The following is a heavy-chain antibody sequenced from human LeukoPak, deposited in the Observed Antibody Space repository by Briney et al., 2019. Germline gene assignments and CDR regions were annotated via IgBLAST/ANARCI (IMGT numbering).Heavy chain of an antibody. CDR2: ISWSSGSI. V-gene: IGHV3-9*01. CDR1: GFTFDDYA. D-gene: IGHD5-18*01. CDR3: AREKEVDTAMVCGLDY. Sequence: GGSLRLSCAASGFTFDDYAMHWVRQAPGKGLEWVSGISWSSGSIGYADSVKGRFTISRDNAKNSLYLQMNSLRAEDTAVYYCAREKEVDTAMVCGLDYWGQGTLVTVSS. J-gene: IGHJ4*02.